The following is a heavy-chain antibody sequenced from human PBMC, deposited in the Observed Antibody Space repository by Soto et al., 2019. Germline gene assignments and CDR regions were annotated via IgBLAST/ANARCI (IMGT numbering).Heavy chain of an antibody. CDR3: ARGKEYYYGSGSYFGELDY. CDR1: GGSISSGGYY. D-gene: IGHD3-10*01. V-gene: IGHV4-31*03. CDR2: IYYSGST. Sequence: QVQLQESGPGLVKPSQTLSLTCTVSGGSISSGGYYWSWIRQHPGKGLEWIGYIYYSGSTYYNPSLKSRVTISVDTSKNQFSLKLSSVTAADTAVYYCARGKEYYYGSGSYFGELDYWGQGTLVTVSS. J-gene: IGHJ4*02.